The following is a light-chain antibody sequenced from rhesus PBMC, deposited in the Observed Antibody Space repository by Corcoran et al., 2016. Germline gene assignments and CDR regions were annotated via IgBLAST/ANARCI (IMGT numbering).Light chain of an antibody. J-gene: IGKJ2*01. CDR1: QSISSW. CDR2: KAS. CDR3: QQYSSSPYS. Sequence: DIQMTQSPSSLSASVGDTVTITCRASQSISSWLAWYQQKPGKDPKLLIYKASRLQSGVPSRFSGGGSGTDFTLTISSLQSEDFATYYCQQYSSSPYSFGQGTKVEIK. V-gene: IGKV1-22*01.